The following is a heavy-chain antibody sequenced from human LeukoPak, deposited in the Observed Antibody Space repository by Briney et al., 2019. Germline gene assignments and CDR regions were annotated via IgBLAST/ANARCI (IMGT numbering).Heavy chain of an antibody. D-gene: IGHD6-13*01. CDR1: GYTFTSYD. J-gene: IGHJ6*03. Sequence: ASVKVSCKASGYTFTSYDINWVRQATGQGLEWMGWMNPNSGNTGYAQKSQGRVTMTRNTSISTAYMELSSLRSEDTAVYYCARGAGSSWYSYYYYYYMDVWGKGTTVTVSS. V-gene: IGHV1-8*01. CDR3: ARGAGSSWYSYYYYYYMDV. CDR2: MNPNSGNT.